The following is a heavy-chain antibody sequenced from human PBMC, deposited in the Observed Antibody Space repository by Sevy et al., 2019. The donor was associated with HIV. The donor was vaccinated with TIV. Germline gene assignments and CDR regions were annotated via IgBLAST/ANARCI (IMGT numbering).Heavy chain of an antibody. CDR1: GFTFRNYA. D-gene: IGHD3-10*01. CDR3: AREGQLWFVYYFDN. CDR2: ISYDGSNK. J-gene: IGHJ4*02. V-gene: IGHV3-30*09. Sequence: GGSLRLSCTASGFTFRNYAMNWVRQAPGEGLQLVALISYDGSNKYYADSVRGRFAISRDNSKNTLYLQMNSLRPEDTAIYYCAREGQLWFVYYFDNWGQGTLVTVSS.